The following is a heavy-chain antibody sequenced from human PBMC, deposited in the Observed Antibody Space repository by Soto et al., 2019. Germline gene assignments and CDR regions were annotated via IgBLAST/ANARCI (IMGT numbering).Heavy chain of an antibody. CDR3: ASGSAWGVILAY. J-gene: IGHJ4*02. Sequence: SETLSLTCTVSGASINSGGYYWSWIRQLPGKGLEWIGYIYFSGNTYYNPSLESRVTISLDTSQNQFSLKLSSVIAADTAVYYCASGSAWGVILAYWGQGTLVTVSS. CDR1: GASINSGGYY. D-gene: IGHD3-16*02. CDR2: IYFSGNT. V-gene: IGHV4-31*03.